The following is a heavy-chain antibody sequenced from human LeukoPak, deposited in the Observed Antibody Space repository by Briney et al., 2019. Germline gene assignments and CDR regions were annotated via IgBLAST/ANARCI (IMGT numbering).Heavy chain of an antibody. J-gene: IGHJ3*02. CDR2: IYYSGST. CDR1: GGSFSGYY. D-gene: IGHD6-13*01. CDR3: ARDRVAAAGSDAFDI. Sequence: PSETLSPTCAVYGGSFSGYYWSWIRQPPGKGLEWIGYIYYSGSTYYNPSLKSRVTISVDTSKNQFSLKLSSVTAADTAVYYCARDRVAAAGSDAFDIWGQGTMVTVSS. V-gene: IGHV4-30-4*08.